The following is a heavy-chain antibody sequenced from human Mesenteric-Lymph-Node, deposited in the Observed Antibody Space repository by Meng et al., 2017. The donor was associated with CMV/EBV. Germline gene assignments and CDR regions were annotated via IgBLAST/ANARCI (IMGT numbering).Heavy chain of an antibody. CDR1: GGSFSGYY. Sequence: QVQLTQGGRGLLKPSGPLSVTCVVYGGSFSGYYWNWIRQSPEKGLEWIGEINHSGSTTYNPSFTSRIIISVDTSTNQISLNMSSVTAADTAVYYCARGSSYDILTGYFDYWGQGALVTVSS. CDR3: ARGSSYDILTGYFDY. V-gene: IGHV4-34*01. J-gene: IGHJ4*02. D-gene: IGHD3-9*01. CDR2: INHSGST.